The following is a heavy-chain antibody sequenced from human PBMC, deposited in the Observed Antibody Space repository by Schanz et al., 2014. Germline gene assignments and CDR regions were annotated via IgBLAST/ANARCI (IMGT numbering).Heavy chain of an antibody. CDR2: INSVGSNT. J-gene: IGHJ4*02. CDR1: GFTFSSHW. D-gene: IGHD5-12*01. CDR3: ARKVVATIGGYYDN. V-gene: IGHV3-74*01. Sequence: EVQLVQSGGGLVQPGGSLRLSCAASGFTFSSHWMHWVRQDPGKGLVWVARINSVGSNTDYADSVTGRFTISRDNSRSTMYLQMNSLRAEDTAVYYCARKVVATIGGYYDNWGQGTLVIVSS.